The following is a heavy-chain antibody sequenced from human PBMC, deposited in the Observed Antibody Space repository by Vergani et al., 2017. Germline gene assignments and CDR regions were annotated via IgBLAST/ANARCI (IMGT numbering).Heavy chain of an antibody. J-gene: IGHJ4*02. CDR2: IIPLFGTA. D-gene: IGHD5-18*01. V-gene: IGHV1-69*18. CDR3: IRQTAMADDFDY. CDR1: GGTFSSYA. Sequence: QVQLVQSGAEVKKPGSSVKVSCKASGGTFSSYAISWVRQAPGQGLEWMGRIIPLFGTANYAQKFQGRVTITADESTSTAYMELSSLRSEDTAVYYCIRQTAMADDFDYWGQGTLVTVSS.